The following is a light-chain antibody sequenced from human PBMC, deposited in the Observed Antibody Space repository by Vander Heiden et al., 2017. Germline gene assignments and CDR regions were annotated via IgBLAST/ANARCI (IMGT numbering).Light chain of an antibody. J-gene: IGLJ2*01. V-gene: IGLV2-8*01. CDR1: SSDVGGYKY. Sequence: QSALTQPPSASGSPGQSVTVSCTGTSSDVGGYKYVSWYQQQPGKAPKLMIYEVTKRPSGVPDRFSGSKSGNTASLTVSGLQAEDEADYYCISYAGSNNLVFGGGTKLTVL. CDR2: EVT. CDR3: ISYAGSNNLV.